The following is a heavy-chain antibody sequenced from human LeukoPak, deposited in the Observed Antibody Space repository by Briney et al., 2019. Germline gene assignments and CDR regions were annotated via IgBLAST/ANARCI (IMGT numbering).Heavy chain of an antibody. V-gene: IGHV3-53*01. J-gene: IGHJ4*02. D-gene: IGHD6-19*01. CDR2: LHTGGRT. CDR1: GFIVSNSY. CDR3: ARDPSGNLYFDY. Sequence: GGSLRLSCAASGFIVSNSYMSWVRQAPGRGLEWVSVLHTGGRTFYADSVMGRFTISTDNSKNTLFLQMNSLRAEDTAVYYCARDPSGNLYFDYWGQGALVTVSS.